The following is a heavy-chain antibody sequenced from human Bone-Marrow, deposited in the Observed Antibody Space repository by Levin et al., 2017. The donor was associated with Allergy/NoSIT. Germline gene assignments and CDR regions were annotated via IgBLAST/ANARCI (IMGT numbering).Heavy chain of an antibody. J-gene: IGHJ6*02. CDR1: GYTFTSYD. V-gene: IGHV1-8*01. Sequence: ASVKVSCKASGYTFTSYDINWVRQATGQGLEWMGWMNPNSGNTGYAQKFQGRVTMTRNTSISTAYMELSSLRSEDTAVYYCARGQTLIAPGYCSSTSCTEGYYGMDVWGQGTTVTVSS. D-gene: IGHD2-2*01. CDR3: ARGQTLIAPGYCSSTSCTEGYYGMDV. CDR2: MNPNSGNT.